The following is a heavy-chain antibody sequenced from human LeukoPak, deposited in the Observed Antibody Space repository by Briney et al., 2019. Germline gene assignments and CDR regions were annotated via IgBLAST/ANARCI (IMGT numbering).Heavy chain of an antibody. D-gene: IGHD3-22*01. CDR3: ASLDYDSSGYYFDY. V-gene: IGHV4-39*07. CDR2: IYYSGST. CDR1: GGSISSSSYY. J-gene: IGHJ4*02. Sequence: SETLSLTCTVSGGSISSSSYYWGWIRQPPGKGLEWIGSIYYSGSTYHNPSLKSRVTISVDTSKNQFSLKLSSVTAADTAVYYCASLDYDSSGYYFDYWGQGTLVTVSP.